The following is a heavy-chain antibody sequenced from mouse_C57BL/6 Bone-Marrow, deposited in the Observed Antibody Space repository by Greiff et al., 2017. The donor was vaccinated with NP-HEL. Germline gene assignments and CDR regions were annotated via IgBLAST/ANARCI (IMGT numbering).Heavy chain of an antibody. J-gene: IGHJ2*01. Sequence: VKLQQSGAELVRPGASVTLSCKASGYTFTDYEMHWVKQTPVHGLEWIGAIDPETGGTAYNQKFKGKAILTADKSSSTAYMELRSLTSEDSAVYYCTREGTPDWGQGTTLTVSS. CDR1: GYTFTDYE. D-gene: IGHD3-3*01. CDR2: IDPETGGT. CDR3: TREGTPD. V-gene: IGHV1-15*01.